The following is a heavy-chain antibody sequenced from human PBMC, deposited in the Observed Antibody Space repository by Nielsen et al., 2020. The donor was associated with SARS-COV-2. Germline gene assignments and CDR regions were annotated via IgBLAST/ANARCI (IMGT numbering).Heavy chain of an antibody. Sequence: GGSLRLSCAASGFTFSSYWMSWVRQAPGKGLEWVSSITSSSSYIYYADSLKGRFTISRDNARNSLYLQMNSLRAEDTAVYYCARERGSGSRPQYYFDYWGQGTLVTVSS. V-gene: IGHV3-21*01. CDR3: ARERGSGSRPQYYFDY. D-gene: IGHD3-10*01. CDR2: ITSSSSYI. CDR1: GFTFSSYW. J-gene: IGHJ4*02.